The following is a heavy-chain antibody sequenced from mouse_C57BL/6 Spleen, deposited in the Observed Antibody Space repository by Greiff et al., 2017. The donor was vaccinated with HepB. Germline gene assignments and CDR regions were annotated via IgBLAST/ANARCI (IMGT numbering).Heavy chain of an antibody. J-gene: IGHJ4*01. CDR2: IDPSDSYT. Sequence: QVQLQQPGAELVKPGASVKLSCKASGYTFTSYWMQWVKQRPGQGLEWTGEIDPSDSYTNYNQKFKGKVTLTVDTSSSTAYMQLSSLTSEDAAVYCCTRVGDYPYGMDYWGQGTTVTVSS. V-gene: IGHV1-50*01. CDR1: GYTFTSYW. D-gene: IGHD2-4*01. CDR3: TRVGDYPYGMDY.